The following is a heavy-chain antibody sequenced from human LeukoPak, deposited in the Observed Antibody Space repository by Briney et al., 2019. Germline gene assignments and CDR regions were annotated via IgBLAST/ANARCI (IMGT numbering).Heavy chain of an antibody. D-gene: IGHD4-23*01. Sequence: PGGSLRLSCAASGFTFSSYSMHWVRQAPGKGPEWVAVISDDGINKYYADSVKGRFTISRDNSRNTLYLQMNSLRAEDTAVYYCARDYGGNSDFDYWGQGTLVTVSS. J-gene: IGHJ4*02. V-gene: IGHV3-30-3*01. CDR3: ARDYGGNSDFDY. CDR2: ISDDGINK. CDR1: GFTFSSYS.